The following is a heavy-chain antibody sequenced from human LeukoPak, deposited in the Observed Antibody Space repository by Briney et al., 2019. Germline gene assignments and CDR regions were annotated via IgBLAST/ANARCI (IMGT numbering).Heavy chain of an antibody. V-gene: IGHV4-59*01. Sequence: SETLSLTCTISGGSISSYYWSWIRQPPGKGLEWIGYIYYSGSTNYNPSLKSRVTISVDTSKNQFSLKLSSVTAADTAVYYCARGDRQLWFPMGYWGQGTLVTVSS. D-gene: IGHD5-18*01. CDR3: ARGDRQLWFPMGY. J-gene: IGHJ4*02. CDR2: IYYSGST. CDR1: GGSISSYY.